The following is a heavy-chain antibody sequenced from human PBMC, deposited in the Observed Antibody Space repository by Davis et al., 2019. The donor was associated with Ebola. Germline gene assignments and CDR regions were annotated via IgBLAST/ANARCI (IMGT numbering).Heavy chain of an antibody. V-gene: IGHV3-23*01. Sequence: GGSLRLSCSASGFIFSTYAMSWVRQAPGKGLEWVSTYGTSADTYYADSVKGRFTISRDNSKNTLYLQMNSLRVEDTAIYYCAKGGSGWPSDYSYGLGVWGKGTTVTVAS. D-gene: IGHD6-19*01. CDR1: GFIFSTYA. CDR3: AKGGSGWPSDYSYGLGV. J-gene: IGHJ6*04. CDR2: GTSADT.